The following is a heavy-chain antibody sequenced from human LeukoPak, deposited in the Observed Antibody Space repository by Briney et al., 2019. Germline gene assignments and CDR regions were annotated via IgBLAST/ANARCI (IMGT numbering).Heavy chain of an antibody. CDR3: AKEMLSSLYYFDY. Sequence: GSLRLSCAASGFIFSNYAMSWVRQAPGKGLEWVSAIDSTGAYTWYADSVKGRFTISKDSSKTILYLQMNSLRAEDAAVYFCAKEMLSSLYYFDYWGQGTLVTVSS. D-gene: IGHD2-8*01. J-gene: IGHJ4*02. CDR2: IDSTGAYT. V-gene: IGHV3-23*01. CDR1: GFIFSNYA.